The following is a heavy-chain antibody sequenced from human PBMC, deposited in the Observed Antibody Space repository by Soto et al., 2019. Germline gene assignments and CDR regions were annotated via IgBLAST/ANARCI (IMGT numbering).Heavy chain of an antibody. J-gene: IGHJ6*02. CDR1: GDSVTSVSDY. D-gene: IGHD3-10*01. CDR2: IYYSGSA. CDR3: ARGVGFGYYYYHMDL. V-gene: IGHV4-61*01. Sequence: SETLSLTCTVSGDSVTSVSDYWSWIRQPPGKGLEWIGYIYYSGSADYNPSLGSRVTISIDASKNQFSLKLTSVTAADTAVYYCARGVGFGYYYYHMDLWGQGTTVTVSS.